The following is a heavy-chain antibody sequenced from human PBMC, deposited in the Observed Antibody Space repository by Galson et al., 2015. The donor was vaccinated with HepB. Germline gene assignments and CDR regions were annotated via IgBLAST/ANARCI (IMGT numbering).Heavy chain of an antibody. CDR3: ARECSSWYGNCLDP. V-gene: IGHV1-18*01. CDR2: INAYNGNT. J-gene: IGHJ5*02. CDR1: GYTFTSYA. Sequence: SVKVSCKASGYTFTSYAIRWVRQAPGQGLEWMGWINAYNGNTNYAQKLQGRVTITTDTSTSTAYMELRSLRSEDTAVYYCARECSSWYGNCLDPWGQGTLVTVSS. D-gene: IGHD6-13*01.